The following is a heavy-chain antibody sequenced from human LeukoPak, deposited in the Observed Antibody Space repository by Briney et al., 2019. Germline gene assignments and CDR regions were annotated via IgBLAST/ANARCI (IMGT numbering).Heavy chain of an antibody. CDR1: GYTFTSYD. Sequence: ASVKVSCKASGYTFTSYDINWVRQATGQGPEWMGWMNPNSGNTGYAQKFQGRVTMTRNTSISTAYMELSSLRSEDTAVYYCARGRGSSWYGGYWGQGTLVTVSS. D-gene: IGHD6-13*01. V-gene: IGHV1-8*01. CDR3: ARGRGSSWYGGY. CDR2: MNPNSGNT. J-gene: IGHJ4*02.